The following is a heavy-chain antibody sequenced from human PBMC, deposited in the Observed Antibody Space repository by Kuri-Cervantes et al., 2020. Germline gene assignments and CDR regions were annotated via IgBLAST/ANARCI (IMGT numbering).Heavy chain of an antibody. Sequence: GSLRLSCAVYGGSLSGYYWSWIRQPPGKGLEWIGEINHSGSTNYNPSLKSRVTISVDTSKNQFSLKLSSVTAADTAVYYCVGFLEWLLWDYYYGMDVWGQGTTVTVSS. J-gene: IGHJ6*02. V-gene: IGHV4-34*01. D-gene: IGHD3-3*01. CDR2: INHSGST. CDR3: VGFLEWLLWDYYYGMDV. CDR1: GGSLSGYY.